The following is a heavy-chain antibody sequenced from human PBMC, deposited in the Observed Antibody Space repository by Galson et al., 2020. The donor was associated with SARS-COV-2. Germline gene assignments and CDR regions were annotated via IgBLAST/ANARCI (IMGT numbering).Heavy chain of an antibody. Sequence: SETLSLTCAVYGGSFSGYYWSWICQPPGKGLEWIGEINHSGSTNYNPSLKSRVTISVDTSKNQFSLKLSSVTAADTAVYYCARGRSIAVAGDYYYYMDVWGKGTTVTVSS. CDR1: GGSFSGYY. V-gene: IGHV4-34*01. CDR2: INHSGST. CDR3: ARGRSIAVAGDYYYYMDV. D-gene: IGHD6-19*01. J-gene: IGHJ6*03.